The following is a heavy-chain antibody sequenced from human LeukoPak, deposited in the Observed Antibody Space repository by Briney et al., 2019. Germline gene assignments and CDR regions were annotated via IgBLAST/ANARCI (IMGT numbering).Heavy chain of an antibody. J-gene: IGHJ4*02. Sequence: PGGSLRLSCAASGFTFSDYYMSWIRQAPGKGLEWGSYISSSGSTIYYAVSVKGRFTISRDNAKNSLYLQMNSLRAEDTAVYYCARAPRGRYSSSWYYFDYWGQGTLVTVSS. CDR3: ARAPRGRYSSSWYYFDY. D-gene: IGHD6-13*01. CDR1: GFTFSDYY. V-gene: IGHV3-11*01. CDR2: ISSSGSTI.